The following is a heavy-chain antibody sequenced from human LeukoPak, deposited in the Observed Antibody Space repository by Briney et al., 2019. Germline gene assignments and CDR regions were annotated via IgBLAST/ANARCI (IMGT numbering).Heavy chain of an antibody. V-gene: IGHV4-38-2*01. Sequence: SETLSLTCAVSDYSISSGYYWGWIRQSPGKGLEWIGSMYHSGSTYYNPSLKSRVTMSVDTSKNQFSLNLSSVTAADTAVYYCARHAYYSGSERNRYFYYMDVWGKGTTVTVSS. CDR1: DYSISSGYY. D-gene: IGHD3-10*01. CDR3: ARHAYYSGSERNRYFYYMDV. J-gene: IGHJ6*03. CDR2: MYHSGST.